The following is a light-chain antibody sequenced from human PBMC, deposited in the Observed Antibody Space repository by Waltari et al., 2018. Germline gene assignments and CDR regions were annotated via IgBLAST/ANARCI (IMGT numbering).Light chain of an antibody. V-gene: IGLV2-14*03. CDR2: DVS. CDR1: SSDVGGYND. J-gene: IGLJ2*01. Sequence: QSALTQPASVSGSPGQSITIPCTGTSSDVGGYNDVSWYQQHPGKAPKLIIYDVSNRPSGVSNRFSGSKSGNTASLTISGLQAEDEADYYCSSYISSSTLELFGGGTSLTVL. CDR3: SSYISSSTLEL.